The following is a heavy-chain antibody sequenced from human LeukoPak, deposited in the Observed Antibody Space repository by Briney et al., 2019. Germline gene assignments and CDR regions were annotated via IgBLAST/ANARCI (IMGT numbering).Heavy chain of an antibody. D-gene: IGHD6-13*01. CDR3: AKAVAAAGLDY. V-gene: IGHV3-30*18. Sequence: PGGSLRLSCAASGFTFSSYGMHWVRQAPGKGLEWVAVISYDGSNKYYADSVKGRFTISRDNSKNTLYLQTNSLRAEDTAVYYCAKAVAAAGLDYWGQGTLVTVSS. J-gene: IGHJ4*02. CDR1: GFTFSSYG. CDR2: ISYDGSNK.